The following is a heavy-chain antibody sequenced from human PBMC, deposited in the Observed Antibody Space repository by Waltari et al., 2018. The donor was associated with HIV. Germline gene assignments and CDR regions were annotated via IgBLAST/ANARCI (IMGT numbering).Heavy chain of an antibody. J-gene: IGHJ6*02. CDR1: GGSLITHY. CDR2: IKTSGST. D-gene: IGHD1-26*01. CDR3: AREDRWAHGMDV. Sequence: QVQLQESGPGLVQPSETLSLSCTVTGGSLITHYWPRIRQPAGKGLEWIVRIKTSGSTNYNPSLKSRVTMSVDTSKNQFSLKLSSVTAADTAVYYCAREDRWAHGMDVWGQGTTVTVSS. V-gene: IGHV4-4*07.